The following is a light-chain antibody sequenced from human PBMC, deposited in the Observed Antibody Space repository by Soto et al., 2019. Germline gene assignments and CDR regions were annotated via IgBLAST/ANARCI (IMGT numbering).Light chain of an antibody. V-gene: IGKV2-24*01. CDR2: MIS. CDR1: QSLVHSDGNTY. J-gene: IGKJ2*01. CDR3: MQATHPYT. Sequence: DIVMTQTPLSSPVTLGQPASISCRSSQSLVHSDGNTYLSWLQQRPGQPPRLLIYMISNRFSGVPDRFGGSGAGTDFTLKISRVEAEDVGVYYCMQATHPYTFGQGTKLEIK.